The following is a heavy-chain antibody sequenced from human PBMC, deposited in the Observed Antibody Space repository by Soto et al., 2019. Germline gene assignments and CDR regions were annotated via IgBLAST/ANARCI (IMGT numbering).Heavy chain of an antibody. CDR2: IYHSGST. D-gene: IGHD2-2*01. V-gene: IGHV4-4*02. CDR3: ARDDHIVAVQTSLGAMDV. Sequence: PSETLSLTCAVYGGSISSNKWWSWVRQPPGKGLEWIGEIYHSGSTNYNPSLKSRVTISLDKSKNQFSLKLTSVTAADSAVYYCARDDHIVAVQTSLGAMDVWGQGTTVTVSS. J-gene: IGHJ6*02. CDR1: GGSISSNKW.